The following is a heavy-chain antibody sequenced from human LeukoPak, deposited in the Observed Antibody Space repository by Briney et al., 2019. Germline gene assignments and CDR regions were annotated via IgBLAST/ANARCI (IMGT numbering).Heavy chain of an antibody. CDR1: GYTFTSYD. D-gene: IGHD3-10*01. CDR3: ARVLVSGRRNLNWFDP. Sequence: GASVKVSXKASGYTFTSYDINWVRQATGQGLEWMGWMNPNSGNTGYAQKFQGRVTMTRNTSISTAYMELSSLRSEDTAVYYCARVLVSGRRNLNWFDPWGQGTLVTVSS. J-gene: IGHJ5*02. V-gene: IGHV1-8*01. CDR2: MNPNSGNT.